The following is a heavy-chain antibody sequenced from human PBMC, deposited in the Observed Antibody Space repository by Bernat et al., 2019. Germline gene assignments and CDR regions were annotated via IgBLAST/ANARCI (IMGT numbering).Heavy chain of an antibody. J-gene: IGHJ4*02. CDR1: GFTFSSYA. CDR2: ISYDGSNK. V-gene: IGHV3-30-3*01. Sequence: QVQLVESGGGVVQPGRSLRLSCAASGFTFSSYAMHWVRQAPGKGLEWVAVISYDGSNKYYADSVKGRFTISRDNSKNTLYLQMNSLRAEDPAVYYCARDASAPPPSRDGYNWGLSYFDYWGQGTLVTVSS. D-gene: IGHD5-24*01. CDR3: ARDASAPPPSRDGYNWGLSYFDY.